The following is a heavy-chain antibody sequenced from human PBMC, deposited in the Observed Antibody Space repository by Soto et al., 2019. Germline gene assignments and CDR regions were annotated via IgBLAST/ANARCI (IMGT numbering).Heavy chain of an antibody. D-gene: IGHD5-18*01. CDR3: AVSRGRIGYSYGPFDY. Sequence: ESGGGVVQPGRSLRLSCAASGFTFSSYAMHWVRQAPGKGLEWVAVISYDGSNKYYADSVKGRFTISRDNSKNTLYLQMNSLRAEDTAVYYCAVSRGRIGYSYGPFDYWGQGTLVTVSS. V-gene: IGHV3-30-3*01. CDR2: ISYDGSNK. CDR1: GFTFSSYA. J-gene: IGHJ4*02.